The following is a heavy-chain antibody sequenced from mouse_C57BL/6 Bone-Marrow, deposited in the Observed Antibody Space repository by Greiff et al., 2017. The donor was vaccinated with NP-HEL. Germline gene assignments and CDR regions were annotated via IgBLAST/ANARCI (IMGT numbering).Heavy chain of an antibody. V-gene: IGHV1-42*01. CDR2: INPSTGGT. Sequence: EVQLQQSGPELVKPGASVKISCKASGYSFTGYYMNWVKQSPEKSLEWIGEINPSTGGTTYNQKFKAKATLTVDKSSSTAYMQLKSLTSEDSAVYYCASLYYYGSSYLPDWYFDVWGTGTTVTVSS. D-gene: IGHD1-1*01. CDR1: GYSFTGYY. J-gene: IGHJ1*03. CDR3: ASLYYYGSSYLPDWYFDV.